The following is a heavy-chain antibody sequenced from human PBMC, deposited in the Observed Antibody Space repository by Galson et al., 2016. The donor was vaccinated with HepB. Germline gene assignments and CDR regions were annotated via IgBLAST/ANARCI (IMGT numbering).Heavy chain of an antibody. D-gene: IGHD3-3*01. Sequence: SETLSLTCAVSGGSFSVYYWGWIRQPPGKGLEWIGESDHSGSTNYNTSLKSRVPLSVDTSKKQFSLKLHSVTAADTAVYYCARGLLQWFLEGYHYYYVVDVWGQGTTVTVSS. CDR2: SDHSGST. CDR1: GGSFSVYY. V-gene: IGHV4-34*01. J-gene: IGHJ6*02. CDR3: ARGLLQWFLEGYHYYYVVDV.